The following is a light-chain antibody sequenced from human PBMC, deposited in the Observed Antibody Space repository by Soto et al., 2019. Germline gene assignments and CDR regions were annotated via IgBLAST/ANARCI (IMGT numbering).Light chain of an antibody. J-gene: IGLJ2*01. Sequence: HSALTQPRSVSGSPGQSVAISCTGTSSDVGGYNYVSWYRQHPGRAPKLLLYDVTKRPSGVPDRFSGSKSGNTASLTISGLQADDEADYYCCSYAGSYIVVIGGGTKLTVL. CDR2: DVT. V-gene: IGLV2-11*01. CDR3: CSYAGSYIVV. CDR1: SSDVGGYNY.